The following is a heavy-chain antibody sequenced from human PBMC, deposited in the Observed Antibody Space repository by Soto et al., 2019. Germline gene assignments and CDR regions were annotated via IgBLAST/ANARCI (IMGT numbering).Heavy chain of an antibody. D-gene: IGHD6-13*01. CDR1: GGSFRGYY. Sequence: TLSLTCAVYGGSFRGYYWSWIRHPPGKGLEWIGEINHSGSTNSNASLKSRVTISVDTSKNLFSLKLSSVTAADTAVYYCARGLGYSSSWYLRCGQGTLVTVSS. CDR2: INHSGST. V-gene: IGHV4-34*01. CDR3: ARGLGYSSSWYLR. J-gene: IGHJ4*02.